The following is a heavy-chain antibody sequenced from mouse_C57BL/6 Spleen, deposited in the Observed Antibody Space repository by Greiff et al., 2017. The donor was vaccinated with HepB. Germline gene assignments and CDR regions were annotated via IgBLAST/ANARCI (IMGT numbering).Heavy chain of an antibody. CDR1: GYSITSGYY. CDR2: ISYDGSN. V-gene: IGHV3-6*01. D-gene: IGHD1-1*01. Sequence: VQLQQSGPGLVKPSQSLSLTCSVTGYSITSGYYWNWIRQFPGNKLEWMGYISYDGSNNYNPSLKNRISITRDTSKNQFFLKLNSVTTEDTATYYCAREGYGSSSYFDYWGQGTTLTVSS. CDR3: AREGYGSSSYFDY. J-gene: IGHJ2*01.